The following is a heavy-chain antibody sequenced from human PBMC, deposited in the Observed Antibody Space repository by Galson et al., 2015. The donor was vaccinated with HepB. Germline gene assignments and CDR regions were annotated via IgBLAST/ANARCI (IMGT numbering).Heavy chain of an antibody. D-gene: IGHD6-19*01. CDR3: ATGAGRQVNWFDP. CDR2: INPIFGTP. Sequence: SVKVSCKASGYTFTSYYMHWVRQAPGQGLEWMGIINPIFGTPTYAQNFQDRVTITADDSTKTVYMELTSLRSDDTAVYYCATGAGRQVNWFDPWGQGTPVIVSS. V-gene: IGHV1-46*01. J-gene: IGHJ5*02. CDR1: GYTFTSYY.